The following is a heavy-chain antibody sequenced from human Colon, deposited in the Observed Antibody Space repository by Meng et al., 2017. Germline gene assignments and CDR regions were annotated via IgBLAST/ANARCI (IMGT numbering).Heavy chain of an antibody. CDR3: ARHGGWHFDY. D-gene: IGHD6-19*01. Sequence: QLPLQESGPGLVEPSGTLSLTCAVSGGSISSYNWWSWVRQPPGKGLEWIWQIDLGGTPYYNPSLESRVIMSLDKSKNQLSLRLTSVAAADTAVYYCARHGGWHFDYWGQGALVTVSS. V-gene: IGHV4-4*02. CDR1: GGSISSYNW. J-gene: IGHJ4*02. CDR2: IDLGGTP.